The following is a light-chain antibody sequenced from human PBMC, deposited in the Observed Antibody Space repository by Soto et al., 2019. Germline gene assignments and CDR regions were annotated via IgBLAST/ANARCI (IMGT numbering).Light chain of an antibody. CDR2: VAS. J-gene: IGKJ1*01. Sequence: DTVLTQSPLSLPVTPGEPASISCRSSQNLLHSSGYNYLAWYLQKPGQSPQLLIYVASNRASGVPDRCSGSRSGIDFTLKISRLEAEDVGVYYCLQTLQTPWTFGEGTRVEI. CDR3: LQTLQTPWT. V-gene: IGKV2-28*01. CDR1: QNLLHSSGYNY.